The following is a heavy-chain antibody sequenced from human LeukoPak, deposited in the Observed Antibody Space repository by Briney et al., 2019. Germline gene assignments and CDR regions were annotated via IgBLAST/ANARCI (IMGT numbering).Heavy chain of an antibody. CDR2: INPNSGGT. V-gene: IGHV1-2*02. Sequence: ASVKVPCKASGYTFTSYYMHWVRQAPGQGLEWMGWINPNSGGTNYAQKFQGRVTMTRDTSISTAYMELSRLRSDDTAVYYCASAGSFHKDAFDIWGQGTMVTVSS. CDR3: ASAGSFHKDAFDI. D-gene: IGHD1-26*01. J-gene: IGHJ3*02. CDR1: GYTFTSYY.